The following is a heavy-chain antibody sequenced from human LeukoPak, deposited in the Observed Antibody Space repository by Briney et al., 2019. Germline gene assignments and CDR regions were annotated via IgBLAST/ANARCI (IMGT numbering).Heavy chain of an antibody. Sequence: SQTLSLTCAVSGGSISSGGYSWSWIRQPPGKGLEWIGYIYHSGSTYYNPSLKSRVTISVDRSKNQFSLKLSSVTAADTAVYYCARVVFEEYVNWFDPWGQGTLVTVSS. CDR1: GGSISSGGYS. J-gene: IGHJ5*02. D-gene: IGHD3-10*01. CDR3: ARVVFEEYVNWFDP. V-gene: IGHV4-30-2*01. CDR2: IYHSGST.